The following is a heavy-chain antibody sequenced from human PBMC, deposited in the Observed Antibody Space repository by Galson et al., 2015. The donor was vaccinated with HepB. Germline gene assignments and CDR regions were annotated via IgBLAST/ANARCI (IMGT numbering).Heavy chain of an antibody. CDR1: GYSFTSYG. J-gene: IGHJ3*01. D-gene: IGHD3-22*01. Sequence: SVKVSCKASGYSFTSYGISWVRQAPGQGLEWMGWIGAYNGNTNYAQKFQGRVTMTTDASTSIAYMELRTLRSDDTAVYYCARAPFWPPYSGYYFSKYAFDFWGQGTMVTVSS. CDR3: ARAPFWPPYSGYYFSKYAFDF. CDR2: IGAYNGNT. V-gene: IGHV1-18*04.